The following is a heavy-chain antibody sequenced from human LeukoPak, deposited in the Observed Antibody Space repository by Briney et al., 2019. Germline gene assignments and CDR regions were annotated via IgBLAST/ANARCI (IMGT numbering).Heavy chain of an antibody. CDR1: GFTFSSYA. CDR2: ISSNGGST. J-gene: IGHJ4*02. Sequence: GGSLRLSCAASGFTFSSYAMHWVRQAPGKGLEYVSTISSNGGSTYYADSVKGRFTISRDNSKNTLYLQMGSLRAEDMAVYYCAGGGDTISSRDWGQGTLVTVSS. CDR3: AGGGDTISSRD. D-gene: IGHD3-3*01. V-gene: IGHV3-64*02.